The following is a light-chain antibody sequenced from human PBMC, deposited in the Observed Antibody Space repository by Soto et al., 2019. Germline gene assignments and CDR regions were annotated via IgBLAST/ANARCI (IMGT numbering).Light chain of an antibody. J-gene: IGLJ2*01. V-gene: IGLV1-44*01. CDR2: TIN. CDR1: SSNIGSNT. CDR3: AAWDDSVNGVV. Sequence: QSVLTQSPSASGTPGQRVTISCSGSSSNIGSNTVNWYQQLPGTAPKLLIYTINQRPSGVPARLSGSKSCTSASLAISGLQSEDEADYYCAAWDDSVNGVVFGGGTKLTVL.